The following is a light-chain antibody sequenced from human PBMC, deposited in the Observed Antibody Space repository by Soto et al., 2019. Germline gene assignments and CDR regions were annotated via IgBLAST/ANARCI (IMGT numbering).Light chain of an antibody. CDR3: QHYGSSPGLT. V-gene: IGKV3-20*01. CDR1: QSVSSNY. Sequence: EIVLTQSPGTLSLSPVERATLSCMASQSVSSNYLAWYQHRPGQAPRLLIYGASSRATGIPDRFSASGSGTDFTLTISRLESEDSAVYYCQHYGSSPGLTFGGGTKVDIK. J-gene: IGKJ4*01. CDR2: GAS.